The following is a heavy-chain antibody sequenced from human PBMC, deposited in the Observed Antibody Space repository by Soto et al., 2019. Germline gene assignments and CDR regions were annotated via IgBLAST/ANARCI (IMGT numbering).Heavy chain of an antibody. D-gene: IGHD2-2*02. CDR1: GGSISSAAYY. Sequence: QVQLQESGPGLVKPSQTLFLTCTVSGGSISSAAYYWSWIRQHPGKGLEWIWYISLSGSPYYNSSLKSRVIISVDTSKNQFSLSFTSVTAADTAVYYCAREYTYGSNFFDCWGQGALVTVSS. CDR2: ISLSGSP. V-gene: IGHV4-31*03. J-gene: IGHJ4*02. CDR3: AREYTYGSNFFDC.